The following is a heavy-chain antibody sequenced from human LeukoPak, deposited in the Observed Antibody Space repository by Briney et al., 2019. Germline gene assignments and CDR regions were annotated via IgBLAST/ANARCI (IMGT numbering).Heavy chain of an antibody. D-gene: IGHD6-13*01. V-gene: IGHV3-23*01. CDR1: GFTFSSNT. J-gene: IGHJ4*02. CDR2: IDGSGVTT. Sequence: GLSLRLSCAASGFTFSSNTMSCVRQAPGRGLAWVSAIDGSGVTTFYADSVKGRFTISGDNSKNRLFLQMNSLRAEDTAIYYCTKRTPEYSSSWCLDYWGQGTLVTVSS. CDR3: TKRTPEYSSSWCLDY.